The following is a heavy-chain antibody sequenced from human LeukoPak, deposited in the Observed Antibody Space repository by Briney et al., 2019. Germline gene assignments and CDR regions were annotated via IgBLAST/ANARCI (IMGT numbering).Heavy chain of an antibody. CDR2: ISGSGGST. CDR1: GFTFSSYA. J-gene: IGHJ4*02. D-gene: IGHD3-22*01. Sequence: GGSLRLSCAASGFTFSSYAMSWVRQAPGKGLEWVSAISGSGGSTYYADSVKGRFTISRDNSKNTLYLQMNSLRAEDTAVYYCAKELIGYYYDSSGYGYFDYWGQGTLVTVSS. CDR3: AKELIGYYYDSSGYGYFDY. V-gene: IGHV3-23*01.